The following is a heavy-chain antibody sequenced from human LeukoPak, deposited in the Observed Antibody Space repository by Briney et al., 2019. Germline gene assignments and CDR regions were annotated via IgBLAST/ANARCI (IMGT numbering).Heavy chain of an antibody. V-gene: IGHV3-7*01. D-gene: IGHD6-19*01. CDR1: GFTFSSYW. CDR2: IKQDGSEK. Sequence: GGSLRLSCAASGFTFSSYWMSWVRQAPGKGLEWVANIKQDGSEKYYVDSVKGRFTISRDNAKDSLYLQMNSLRAEDTAVYYCARQKQWLAVYYFDYWGQGTLVTVSS. J-gene: IGHJ4*02. CDR3: ARQKQWLAVYYFDY.